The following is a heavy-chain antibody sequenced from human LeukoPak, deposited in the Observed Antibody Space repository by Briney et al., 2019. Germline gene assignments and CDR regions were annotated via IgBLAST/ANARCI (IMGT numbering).Heavy chain of an antibody. V-gene: IGHV3-30-3*01. CDR1: GFPFSSYA. D-gene: IGHD3-9*01. CDR2: ISYDGSNK. CDR3: ARIPLRYFDSPFDY. Sequence: GSLRLSCAASGFPFSSYAMHRVRQAPGKGLEWVAVISYDGSNKYYADSVKGRFTISRDNSKNTLYLQMNSLRAEDTAVYYCARIPLRYFDSPFDYWGQGTLVTVSS. J-gene: IGHJ4*02.